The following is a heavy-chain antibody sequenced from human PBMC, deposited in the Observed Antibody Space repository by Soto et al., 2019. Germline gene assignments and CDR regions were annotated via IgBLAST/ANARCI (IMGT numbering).Heavy chain of an antibody. CDR3: ARDHGLAWAVRPANYYYAMDV. D-gene: IGHD6-6*01. CDR1: GYTFTDYA. Sequence: QAQLAQSGPELKNPGASVKVSCKASGYTFTDYAISWVRQAPGQGFQWVGWNSPYSGNTTSAENFFDRVTMTTDTSTKTAYLELRSLRSDDTAVYYCARDHGLAWAVRPANYYYAMDVWGQGTTVTVSS. CDR2: NSPYSGNT. V-gene: IGHV1-18*04. J-gene: IGHJ6*02.